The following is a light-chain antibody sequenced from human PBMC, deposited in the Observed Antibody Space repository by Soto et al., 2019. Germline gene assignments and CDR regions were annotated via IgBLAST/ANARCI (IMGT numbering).Light chain of an antibody. CDR2: GAS. V-gene: IGKV3-15*01. CDR1: QSVSSN. Sequence: IVITQSPATLSVTPGERATLACRASQSVSSNLAWYQQKPGQAPRLLIYGASTRATGIPARFSGSGSGTNFTLTISSLQPEDFATYYCQQFKSYVAFGQASRLEI. CDR3: QQFKSYVA. J-gene: IGKJ5*01.